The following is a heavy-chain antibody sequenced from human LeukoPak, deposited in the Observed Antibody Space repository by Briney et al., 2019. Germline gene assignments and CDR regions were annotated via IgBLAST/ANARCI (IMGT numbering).Heavy chain of an antibody. D-gene: IGHD1-20*01. CDR2: IYYSGNT. J-gene: IGHJ5*02. Sequence: SETLSLTCTVSGGSINSYYWSWIRQPPGKGLEWVGYIYYSGNTNYNPSLKSRVTISVDTSKKQFSLKLSSVTAADTAVYYCARGFGITGTAWGQGTLVTVSS. V-gene: IGHV4-59*01. CDR1: GGSINSYY. CDR3: ARGFGITGTA.